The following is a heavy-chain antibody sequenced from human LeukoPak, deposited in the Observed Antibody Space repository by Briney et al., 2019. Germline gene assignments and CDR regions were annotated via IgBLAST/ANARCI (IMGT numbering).Heavy chain of an antibody. D-gene: IGHD7-27*01. Sequence: PGGSLKLSCAASGFTFSGSAMHWVRQASGKGLEWVGRIRSKANSYATAYAASVKGRFTISRDDSKNTAYLQMNSLKTEDTAVYYCTRQGKLGMEVQLDYWGQGTLVTVSS. CDR2: IRSKANSYAT. CDR1: GFTFSGSA. CDR3: TRQGKLGMEVQLDY. V-gene: IGHV3-73*01. J-gene: IGHJ4*02.